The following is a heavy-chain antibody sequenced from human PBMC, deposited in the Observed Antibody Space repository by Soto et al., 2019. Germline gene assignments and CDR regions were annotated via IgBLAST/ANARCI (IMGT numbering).Heavy chain of an antibody. V-gene: IGHV1-69*13. CDR2: IIPIFGTA. CDR3: AREAAGTSQVFDY. J-gene: IGHJ4*02. D-gene: IGHD1-7*01. CDR1: GGTFSSYS. Sequence: ASVNVSCKSSGGTFSSYSISWVRQAPGQGLECMGGIIPIFGTANYAQKFQGRVTITADESTSTAYMELSSLRSEDTAVYYCAREAAGTSQVFDYWGQGTLVTVSS.